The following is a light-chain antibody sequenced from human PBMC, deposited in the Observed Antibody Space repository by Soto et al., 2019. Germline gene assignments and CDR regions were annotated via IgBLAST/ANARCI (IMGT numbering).Light chain of an antibody. J-gene: IGLJ2*01. CDR3: HVWDSSSDHVV. V-gene: IGLV3-21*04. CDR1: NIGSKS. CDR2: HDS. Sequence: SYELTQPPSVSVDPGKTAKITCWGNNIGSKSVHWYQQKPGQAPVLVIYHDSARPSGIPERFSGSNSGNTATLTISRVEAGDEADYYCHVWDSSSDHVVFGGGTKVTVL.